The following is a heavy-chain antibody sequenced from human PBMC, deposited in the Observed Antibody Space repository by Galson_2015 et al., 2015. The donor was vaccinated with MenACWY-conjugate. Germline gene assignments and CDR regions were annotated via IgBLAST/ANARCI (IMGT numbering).Heavy chain of an antibody. Sequence: SLRLSCAASGFTFSRYWMHWVRQSPAQGLVRVSRINSARSAADYADAVKGRVTISRDNAKNTRYLQMHSLRAEDTAGYYCATYCSSPSCYANGAYWGQGTLVTVSS. CDR3: ATYCSSPSCYANGAY. CDR1: GFTFSRYW. CDR2: INSARSAA. J-gene: IGHJ4*02. V-gene: IGHV3-74*01. D-gene: IGHD2-2*01.